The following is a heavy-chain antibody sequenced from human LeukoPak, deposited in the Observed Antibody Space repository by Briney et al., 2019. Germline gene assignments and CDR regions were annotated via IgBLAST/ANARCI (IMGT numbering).Heavy chain of an antibody. V-gene: IGHV1-69*05. CDR3: AREPSYYYDSSGYYYAYYFDY. D-gene: IGHD3-22*01. Sequence: SVKVSCKASGGTFSSYAISWVRQAPGQGLEWIGGIIPIFGTANYAQKFQGRVTITTDESTSTAYMELSSLRSEDTAVYYCAREPSYYYDSSGYYYAYYFDYWGQGTLVTVSS. J-gene: IGHJ4*02. CDR2: IIPIFGTA. CDR1: GGTFSSYA.